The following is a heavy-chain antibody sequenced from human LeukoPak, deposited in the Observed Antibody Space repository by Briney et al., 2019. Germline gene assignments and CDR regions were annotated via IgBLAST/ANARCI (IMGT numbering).Heavy chain of an antibody. V-gene: IGHV4-34*01. Sequence: PSETLSLTCAVYGGSFSGYYWGWIRQPPGKGLEWIGEINHSGSTNYNPSLKSRVTISVDTSKNQFSLKPSSVTAADTAVYYCASPYYDDAFDIWGQGTMVTVSS. CDR3: ASPYYDDAFDI. CDR1: GGSFSGYY. CDR2: INHSGST. D-gene: IGHD3-3*01. J-gene: IGHJ3*02.